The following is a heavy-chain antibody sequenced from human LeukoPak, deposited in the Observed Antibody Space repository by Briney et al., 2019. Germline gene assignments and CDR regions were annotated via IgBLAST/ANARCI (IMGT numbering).Heavy chain of an antibody. CDR3: ATGTAGYNYFDY. CDR1: GGTFSSYA. V-gene: IGHV1-69*05. Sequence: SVKVSCKASGGTFSSYAISWVRQAPGQGLEWMGGIIPIFGTANYAQKFQGRVTITTDESTSTAYMELSSLRSEDTAVYYCATGTAGYNYFDYWGQGTLVTVSS. CDR2: IIPIFGTA. J-gene: IGHJ4*02. D-gene: IGHD5-24*01.